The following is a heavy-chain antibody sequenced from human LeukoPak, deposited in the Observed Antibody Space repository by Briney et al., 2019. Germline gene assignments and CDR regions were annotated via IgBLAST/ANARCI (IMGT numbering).Heavy chain of an antibody. CDR2: INHSGST. CDR1: GGSFSGYY. J-gene: IGHJ3*02. CDR3: ARWGDYDAFDI. D-gene: IGHD4-17*01. V-gene: IGHV4-34*01. Sequence: TSETLSLTCAVYGGSFSGYYWSWIRQPPGKGLEWIGEINHSGSTNYNPSLKSRVTISVDTSKNQFSLKLSSVTAADTAVYYCARWGDYDAFDIWGQGTMVTVSS.